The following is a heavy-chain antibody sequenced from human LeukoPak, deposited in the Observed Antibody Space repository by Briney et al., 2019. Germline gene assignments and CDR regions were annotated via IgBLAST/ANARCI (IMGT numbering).Heavy chain of an antibody. CDR2: INHSGST. V-gene: IGHV4-34*01. CDR3: ARGISTHWFDP. CDR1: GGSFSEYY. J-gene: IGHJ5*02. D-gene: IGHD3-3*02. Sequence: PETLSLTCSVFGGSFSEYYWSWIRQPPGKGLEWIGEINHSGSTNYNPSLKSRVTISVDTSKNQISLILNSVTAADTAVYYCARGISTHWFDPWGQGTLVIVSS.